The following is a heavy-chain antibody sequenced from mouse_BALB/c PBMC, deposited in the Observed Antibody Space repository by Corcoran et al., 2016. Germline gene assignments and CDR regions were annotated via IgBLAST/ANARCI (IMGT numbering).Heavy chain of an antibody. V-gene: IGHV9-1*02. CDR1: GYTFTNYG. CDR3: ARGAVPYAMDY. Sequence: QIQLVQSGPELKKPGETVKISCKASGYTFTNYGMDWVKQAPGKGLKWMGWINTYTGEPTYADDFKGRFAFSLETSVSTAYLQINNLKNEDMATYFCARGAVPYAMDYWGQGTSVTVSS. J-gene: IGHJ4*01. CDR2: INTYTGEP.